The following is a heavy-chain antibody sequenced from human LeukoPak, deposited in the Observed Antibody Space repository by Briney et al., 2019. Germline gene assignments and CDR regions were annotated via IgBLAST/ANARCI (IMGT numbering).Heavy chain of an antibody. CDR1: GFTFDDYG. Sequence: PGGSLRLSCAASGFTFDDYGMSWFRQAPGKGLEWVGFIRSKAYGGTTEYAASVKGRFTISRDDSKSIAYLQMNSLKTEDTAVYYCTRATVTNRPRFDPWGQGTLVTVSS. CDR2: IRSKAYGGTT. D-gene: IGHD4-17*01. J-gene: IGHJ5*02. V-gene: IGHV3-49*03. CDR3: TRATVTNRPRFDP.